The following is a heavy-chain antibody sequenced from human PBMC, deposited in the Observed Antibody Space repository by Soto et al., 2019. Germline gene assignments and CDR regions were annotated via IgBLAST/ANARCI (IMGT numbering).Heavy chain of an antibody. Sequence: GGFLRLSCAASGFAFSSYSMNWVRQAPGKGLEWVSSISSSSSYIYYADSVKGRLTISRDNAKNSLYLQMNSLRAEDTAVYYCAREAYDFWSGYNNWFDPWGQGTLVTVSS. CDR2: ISSSSSYI. CDR3: AREAYDFWSGYNNWFDP. CDR1: GFAFSSYS. D-gene: IGHD3-3*01. J-gene: IGHJ5*02. V-gene: IGHV3-21*01.